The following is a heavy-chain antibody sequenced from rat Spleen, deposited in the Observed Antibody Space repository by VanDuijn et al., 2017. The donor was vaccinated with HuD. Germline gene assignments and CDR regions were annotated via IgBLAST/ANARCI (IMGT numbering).Heavy chain of an antibody. D-gene: IGHD1-1*01. V-gene: IGHV5-46*01. CDR2: ISTSGGST. J-gene: IGHJ2*01. CDR3: TRDYSGD. Sequence: EVQLVESGGGLVQPGRSMKLSCAASGFTFSSFPMAWVRQAPTKGLEWVATISTSGGSTYYRDSVKGRFTISRDNAKSTLYLQMNSLRSEDTATYYCTRDYSGDWGQGVMVTVSS. CDR1: GFTFSSFP.